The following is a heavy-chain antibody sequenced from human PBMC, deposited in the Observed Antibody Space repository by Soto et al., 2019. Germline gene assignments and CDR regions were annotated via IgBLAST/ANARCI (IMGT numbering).Heavy chain of an antibody. CDR2: IYYSGST. J-gene: IGHJ5*02. CDR1: GGSISSGGDY. V-gene: IGHV4-31*03. CDR3: ARENLRINNCFDP. D-gene: IGHD4-17*01. Sequence: QVQLQESGPGLVKPSQTLSLTCTVSGGSISSGGDYWSWIRQHPGKGLEWIGYIYYSGSTYYNPSLKSRVTISVATCKTQFSLKLSCVSAADTAVYYCARENLRINNCFDPWGQGTLVTVSS.